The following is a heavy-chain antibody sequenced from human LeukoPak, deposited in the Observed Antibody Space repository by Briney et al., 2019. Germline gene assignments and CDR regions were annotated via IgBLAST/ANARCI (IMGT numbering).Heavy chain of an antibody. CDR1: GGSISSYY. CDR3: ARGGYSSGWLGPRYWFDP. J-gene: IGHJ5*02. CDR2: IYTSGST. V-gene: IGHV4-4*07. D-gene: IGHD6-19*01. Sequence: SETLSLTCTVSGGSISSYYWSWIRQPAGKGLEWIGRIYTSGSTNYNPSLKSRVTMSVDMSKNQISLKVSSVTAADTVVYYCARGGYSSGWLGPRYWFDPWGQGTLVTVSS.